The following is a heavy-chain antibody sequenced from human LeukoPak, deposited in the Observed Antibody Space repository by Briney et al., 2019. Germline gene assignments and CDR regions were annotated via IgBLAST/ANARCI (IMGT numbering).Heavy chain of an antibody. CDR3: ARLGYSSSEGY. CDR2: GDYSGGT. Sequence: SETLSLTCTVSGGSISSVKDYWAWIRQPPGKGLEWIASGDYSGGTYYNPSLKSRVTISVDTSKNQFSLKLSSVTAADTAVYYCARLGYSSSEGYWGQGTLVTVSS. CDR1: GGSISSVKDY. D-gene: IGHD6-13*01. J-gene: IGHJ4*02. V-gene: IGHV4-39*01.